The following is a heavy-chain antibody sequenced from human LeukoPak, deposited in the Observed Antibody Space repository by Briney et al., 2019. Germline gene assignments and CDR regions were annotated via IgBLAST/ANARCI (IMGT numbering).Heavy chain of an antibody. D-gene: IGHD2-8*02. J-gene: IGHJ4*02. CDR1: GFTFSDSY. Sequence: GGSLRLSCAASGFTFSDSYMHWVRQASGKGLEWVGLIRTKTRNYAATYAESVKGRFTISRDDSKNTACLQMNSLKMEDTAVYYCTRQNCTGGSCSYVDCWGQGTLVTVSS. CDR3: TRQNCTGGSCSYVDC. V-gene: IGHV3-73*01. CDR2: IRTKTRNYAA.